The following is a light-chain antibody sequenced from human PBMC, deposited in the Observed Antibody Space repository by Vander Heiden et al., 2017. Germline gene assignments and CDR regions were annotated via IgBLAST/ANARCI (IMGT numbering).Light chain of an antibody. CDR2: GAD. CDR3: QQYLTTPLT. J-gene: IGKJ4*01. V-gene: IGKV4-1*01. CDR1: RTIFYSSNNLNY. Sequence: DIVMTQSPASLAVSLGERATISCKSSRTIFYSSNNLNYLAWYQQKQGQPPKLLIYGADTRESWVPDRFSGSGSATDFTLIIGSLQAEDVAVYYCQQYLTTPLTFGGGTKVEIK.